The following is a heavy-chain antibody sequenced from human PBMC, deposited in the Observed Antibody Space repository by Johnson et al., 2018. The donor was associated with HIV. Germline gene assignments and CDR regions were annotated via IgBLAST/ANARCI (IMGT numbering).Heavy chain of an antibody. CDR2: IWYDGSNK. CDR1: GFTFSSYG. Sequence: QVQLVESGGGLVQPGGSLRLSCVASGFTFSSYGMHWVRQAPGKGLQWVAVIWYDGSNKYYADSLKGRFTISRDNAKNSLYLQMYSLRAEDTAFYYCARRGITIVADAFDIWGQGTMVTVSS. V-gene: IGHV3-33*03. D-gene: IGHD3-10*01. J-gene: IGHJ3*02. CDR3: ARRGITIVADAFDI.